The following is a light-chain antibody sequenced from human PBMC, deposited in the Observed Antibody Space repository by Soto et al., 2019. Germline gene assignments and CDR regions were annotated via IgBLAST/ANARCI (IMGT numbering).Light chain of an antibody. CDR2: DVT. CDR1: SSDLGGYDL. Sequence: QSALTQPRSVSGCPGQSVTISCTGTSSDLGGYDLVSWYQQHPGKAPKLMIYDVTKRPSGVPDRFSGSRSGNTASLTISGLQAEDDADYYCCSYAGTYAFYVFGTGTKLTVL. J-gene: IGLJ1*01. CDR3: CSYAGTYAFYV. V-gene: IGLV2-11*01.